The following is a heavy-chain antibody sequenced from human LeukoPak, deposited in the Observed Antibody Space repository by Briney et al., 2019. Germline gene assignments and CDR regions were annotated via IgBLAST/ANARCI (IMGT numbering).Heavy chain of an antibody. J-gene: IGHJ3*02. Sequence: PGGSLRLSCAASGFTFSSYSMNWVRQAPGKGLEWVSSISSSSSYIYYADSVKGRFTISRDNAKSSLYLQMNSLRAEDTAVYYCARPRKTTVTTFDAFDIWGQGTMVTVSS. CDR3: ARPRKTTVTTFDAFDI. D-gene: IGHD4-17*01. V-gene: IGHV3-21*01. CDR1: GFTFSSYS. CDR2: ISSSSSYI.